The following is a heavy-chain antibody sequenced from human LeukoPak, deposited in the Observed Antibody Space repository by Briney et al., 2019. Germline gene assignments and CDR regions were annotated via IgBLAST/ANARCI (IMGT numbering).Heavy chain of an antibody. CDR2: ISSDGSTT. CDR1: GFTFSTSW. V-gene: IGHV3-74*01. Sequence: GGSLRLSCATSGFTFSTSWMHWVRQAPGKGLVWVSRISSDGSTTTYADSVKGRFTISRDNAKNTLYLQMNSLRVEDTAVYYCVRVRSSSWYDYWGQGALVTVSS. D-gene: IGHD6-13*01. CDR3: VRVRSSSWYDY. J-gene: IGHJ4*02.